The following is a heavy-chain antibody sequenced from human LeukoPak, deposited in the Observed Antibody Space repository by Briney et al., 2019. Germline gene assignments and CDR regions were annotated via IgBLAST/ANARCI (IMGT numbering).Heavy chain of an antibody. V-gene: IGHV4-59*11. CDR1: GGSISSHY. CDR2: IYYSGST. CDR3: ARVVAARPTPARPVYYFDY. J-gene: IGHJ4*02. D-gene: IGHD6-6*01. Sequence: SETLSLTCTVSGGSISSHYWSWLRQPPGKGLEWIGYIYYSGSTNYNPSLKSRVTISVDTSKNQFSLKLSSVTAADTAVYYCARVVAARPTPARPVYYFDYWGQGTLVTVSS.